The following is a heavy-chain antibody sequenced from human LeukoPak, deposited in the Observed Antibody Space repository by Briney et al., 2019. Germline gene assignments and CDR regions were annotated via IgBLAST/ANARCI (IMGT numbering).Heavy chain of an antibody. CDR2: ISGSGGST. D-gene: IGHD3-10*01. V-gene: IGHV3-23*01. CDR3: AKDLMVQGVIIMPLFDY. CDR1: GFTFSSYA. Sequence: GGSPRLSCAASGFTFSSYAMSWVRQAPGKGLEWVSAISGSGGSTYYADSVKGRFTISRDNSKNTLYLQMNSLRAEDTAVYYCAKDLMVQGVIIMPLFDYWGQGTLVTVSS. J-gene: IGHJ4*02.